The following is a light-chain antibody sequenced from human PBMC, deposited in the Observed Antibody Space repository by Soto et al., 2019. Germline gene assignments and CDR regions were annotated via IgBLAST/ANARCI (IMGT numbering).Light chain of an antibody. J-gene: IGLJ1*01. Sequence: SALTQPASVSGSPGQSITISCTGTSNDVGHDNYVSWYQQFPGKVPKLIFYDVSNRPSGVSNRFSGSKSGNTASLTISGLQADDEADYYCSSYTSSGTYVFGTGTKLTVL. CDR1: SNDVGHDNY. CDR3: SSYTSSGTYV. CDR2: DVS. V-gene: IGLV2-14*03.